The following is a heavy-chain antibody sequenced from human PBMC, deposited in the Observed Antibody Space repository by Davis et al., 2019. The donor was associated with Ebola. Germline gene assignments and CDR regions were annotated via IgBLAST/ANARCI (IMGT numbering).Heavy chain of an antibody. V-gene: IGHV3-23*01. Sequence: ESLKISCAASGFTFRSYAMSWVRQAPGKGMEWVSAISGSGGSTYYADSVKGRFTISRDNAENSLYLQVNRLRAEDTAVYYCAREQWQSRDYWYFDLWGRGTLVTVSS. CDR3: AREQWQSRDYWYFDL. CDR2: ISGSGGST. J-gene: IGHJ2*01. D-gene: IGHD2-8*01. CDR1: GFTFRSYA.